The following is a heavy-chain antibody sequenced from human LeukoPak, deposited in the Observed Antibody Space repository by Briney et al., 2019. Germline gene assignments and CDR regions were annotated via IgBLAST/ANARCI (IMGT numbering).Heavy chain of an antibody. CDR1: GGSITSSTYY. CDR2: IYYSGST. D-gene: IGHD3-10*01. J-gene: IGHJ3*02. CDR3: ARGVKGLRGAFDI. V-gene: IGHV4-31*03. Sequence: PSETLSLTCTVSGGSITSSTYYWSWIRQHPGKGLEWIGYIYYSGSTYSNPSLKSRLTMSVDISKNQFSLKLSSVTAADTAVYYCARGVKGLRGAFDIWGQGTMVAVSS.